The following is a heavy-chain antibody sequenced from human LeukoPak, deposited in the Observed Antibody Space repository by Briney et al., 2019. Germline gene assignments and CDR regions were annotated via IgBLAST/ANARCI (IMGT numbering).Heavy chain of an antibody. D-gene: IGHD5-24*01. CDR1: GLTFSSYG. CDR2: ISYDGGNK. Sequence: GRALRLSCAASGLTFSSYGMHWVRQAPGKGLEWVAVISYDGGNKYYADSVKGRFIISRDNSKNTLYLQMNSLRAEDTAVYYCAKDRGNGDVESYFDYWGQGTLVTVSS. V-gene: IGHV3-30*18. J-gene: IGHJ4*02. CDR3: AKDRGNGDVESYFDY.